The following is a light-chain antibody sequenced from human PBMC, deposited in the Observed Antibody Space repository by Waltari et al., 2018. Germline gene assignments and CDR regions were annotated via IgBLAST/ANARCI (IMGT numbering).Light chain of an antibody. Sequence: QSALTQPASVSGSPGQSIPISCTGSSSDVGGYNSVSWYQQYPGKAPKLMIYDVSTRPSGVSNRFSGSKSGNTASLTISGLQAEDEADYYCSSYTTSSTLGFGGGTKLTVL. CDR3: SSYTTSSTLG. J-gene: IGLJ2*01. CDR2: DVS. CDR1: SSDVGGYNS. V-gene: IGLV2-14*03.